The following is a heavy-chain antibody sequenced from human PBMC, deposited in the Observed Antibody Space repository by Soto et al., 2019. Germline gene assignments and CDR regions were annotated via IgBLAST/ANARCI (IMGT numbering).Heavy chain of an antibody. CDR3: ARLEYGDRSYFDF. V-gene: IGHV5-51*01. D-gene: IGHD4-17*01. J-gene: IGHJ4*02. CDR1: GYSFTSHW. Sequence: GESLKISCKGSGYSFTSHWIGWVRQMPGKGLEWMGIIYPGDSDTRYSPSFQGQVTISADKSISTAYLLWSSLRASDTAIYYCARLEYGDRSYFDFWGQGALVTVSS. CDR2: IYPGDSDT.